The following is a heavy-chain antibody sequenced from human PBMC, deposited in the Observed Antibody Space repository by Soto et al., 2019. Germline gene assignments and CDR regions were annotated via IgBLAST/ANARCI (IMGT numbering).Heavy chain of an antibody. V-gene: IGHV4-39*01. CDR1: GGAISSSSYC. CDR3: ARRAQGTMIGSIDAFDI. D-gene: IGHD3-22*01. CDR2: IYYSGST. Sequence: QLQLQESDPGLVKPSETLSLTCTVSGGAISSSSYCWGWIRQPPGKGLEWIGSIYYSGSTYYNPSLKSRVTISVDTSKNQFSLKLSSVTAADTAVYYCARRAQGTMIGSIDAFDIWGQGTMVTVSS. J-gene: IGHJ3*02.